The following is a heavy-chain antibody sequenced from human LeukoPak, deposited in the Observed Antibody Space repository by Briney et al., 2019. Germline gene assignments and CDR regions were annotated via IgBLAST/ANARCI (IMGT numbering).Heavy chain of an antibody. Sequence: GGSLRLSCAASGFTFSDYYMSWIRQAPGKGLEWVSYISSSGSTIYYADSVKGRFTISRDNAKNSLYLQMNSLGAEDTAVYYCARDREAYGSGKRIGPGGDYWGQGTLVTVSS. CDR1: GFTFSDYY. CDR2: ISSSGSTI. D-gene: IGHD3-10*01. J-gene: IGHJ4*02. CDR3: ARDREAYGSGKRIGPGGDY. V-gene: IGHV3-11*01.